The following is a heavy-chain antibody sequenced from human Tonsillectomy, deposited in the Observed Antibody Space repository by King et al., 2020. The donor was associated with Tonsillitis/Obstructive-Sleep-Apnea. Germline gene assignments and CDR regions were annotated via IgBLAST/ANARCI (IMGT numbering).Heavy chain of an antibody. J-gene: IGHJ6*02. CDR3: ARDRRLRYSTSSNYFSSGMDV. CDR1: GYTFTGYY. D-gene: IGHD6-13*01. CDR2: INPNSGGT. Sequence: QLVQSGAEVKKSGASVKVSCKASGYTFTGYYMHWVRQAPGQGLEWRGWINPNSGGTNYAQKFQGRVTMTRDTSVSTAYMELGSLRSDDTAVYYCARDRRLRYSTSSNYFSSGMDVWGQGTTVTVSS. V-gene: IGHV1-2*02.